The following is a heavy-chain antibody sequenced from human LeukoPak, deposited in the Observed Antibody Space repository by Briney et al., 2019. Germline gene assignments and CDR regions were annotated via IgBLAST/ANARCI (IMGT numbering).Heavy chain of an antibody. CDR3: AKEGAYSYGSLDY. CDR2: ISGGGGST. Sequence: GGSLRLSCAASGFTFSSYAMSWVRQAQGKGLDWVSAISGGGGSTYYADSVKGRFTISRDNSKNTVYLQMNSLRAEDTAVYYCAKEGAYSYGSLDYWGQGTLVTVSS. D-gene: IGHD5-18*01. J-gene: IGHJ4*02. CDR1: GFTFSSYA. V-gene: IGHV3-23*01.